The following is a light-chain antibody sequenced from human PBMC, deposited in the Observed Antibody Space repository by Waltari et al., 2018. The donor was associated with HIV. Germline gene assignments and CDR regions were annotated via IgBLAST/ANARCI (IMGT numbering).Light chain of an antibody. CDR3: CSYAGSYTYV. CDR2: EVN. CDR1: SSDIGYFDY. Sequence: QSALTQPRSVSGSPGQSVTISCTGTSSDIGYFDYVSWYQQYPGKAPKVIIYEVNQLPSGVPDRFTGSKSGITASLTISGLQGDDEADYYCCSYAGSYTYVFGTGSKVNVL. J-gene: IGLJ1*01. V-gene: IGLV2-11*01.